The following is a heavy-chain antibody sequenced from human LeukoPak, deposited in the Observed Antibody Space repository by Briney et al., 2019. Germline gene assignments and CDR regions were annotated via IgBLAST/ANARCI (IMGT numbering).Heavy chain of an antibody. CDR2: IYPGDSDT. CDR3: ARLRSVLHYYYGMDV. CDR1: GYSFTSYW. Sequence: PGESLKISCKGSGYSFTSYWIGWVRQMPGKGLEWMGIIYPGDSDTRYSPSFQGQVTISADKSISTAYLQWSSLKASDTAMYYCARLRSVLHYYYGMDVWGQGTTVTVSS. V-gene: IGHV5-51*01. D-gene: IGHD1-26*01. J-gene: IGHJ6*02.